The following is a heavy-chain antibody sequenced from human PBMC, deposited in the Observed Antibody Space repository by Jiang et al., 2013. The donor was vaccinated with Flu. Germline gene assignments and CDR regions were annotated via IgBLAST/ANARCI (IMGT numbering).Heavy chain of an antibody. CDR2: IIPILGIA. D-gene: IGHD5-24*01. CDR3: ARPGGPIRRDGYKSNSHAFDI. V-gene: IGHV1-69*04. CDR1: GGTFSSYA. J-gene: IGHJ3*02. Sequence: SGAEVKKPGSSVKVSCKASGGTFSSYAISWVRQAPGQGLEWMGRIIPILGIANYAQKFQGRVTITADKSTSTAYMELSSLRSEDTAVYYCARPGGPIRRDGYKSNSHAFDIWGQGTMVTVSS.